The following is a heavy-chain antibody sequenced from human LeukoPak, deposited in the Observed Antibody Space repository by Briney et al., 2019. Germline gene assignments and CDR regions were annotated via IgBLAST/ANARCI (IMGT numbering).Heavy chain of an antibody. D-gene: IGHD6-6*01. CDR3: ARDLKGGSSSWYYYYYYMDV. J-gene: IGHJ6*03. Sequence: ASVKVSCKASGYTFTGYYMHWVRQAPGQGLEWMGWINTNTGNPTYAQGFTGRFVFSLDTSVSTAYLQISSLKAEDTAVYYCARDLKGGSSSWYYYYYYMDVWGKGTTVTVSS. CDR2: INTNTGNP. CDR1: GYTFTGYY. V-gene: IGHV7-4-1*02.